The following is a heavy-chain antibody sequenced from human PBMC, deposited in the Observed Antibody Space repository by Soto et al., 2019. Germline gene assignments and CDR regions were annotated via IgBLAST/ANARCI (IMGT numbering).Heavy chain of an antibody. Sequence: QVQLVESGGGVVQPGRSLRLSCAASGFVFSDCGMHWVRQAPGKGLEWVAVITYDGSKEYYTDSVKGRFTVSRDDSKSTVYLQMNSLRHDDTAVYYCARDTHGKTLRAFDLWGQVTLVTVSS. CDR3: ARDTHGKTLRAFDL. CDR2: ITYDGSKE. V-gene: IGHV3-33*01. J-gene: IGHJ3*01. CDR1: GFVFSDCG. D-gene: IGHD4-17*01.